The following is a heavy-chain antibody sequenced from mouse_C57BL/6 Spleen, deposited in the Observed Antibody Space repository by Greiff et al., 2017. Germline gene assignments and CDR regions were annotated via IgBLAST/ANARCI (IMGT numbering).Heavy chain of an antibody. CDR2: IDPSDSYT. D-gene: IGHD2-1*01. V-gene: IGHV1-69*01. Sequence: VQLQQPGAELVMPGASVKLSCKASGYTFTSYWMHWVKQRPGQGLEWIGEIDPSDSYTNYNQKFKGKSTLTVDKSSSTAYMQLSSLTSEDSAVYYCARNDGNYLGYWGQGTSVTVSA. CDR3: ARNDGNYLGY. J-gene: IGHJ4*01. CDR1: GYTFTSYW.